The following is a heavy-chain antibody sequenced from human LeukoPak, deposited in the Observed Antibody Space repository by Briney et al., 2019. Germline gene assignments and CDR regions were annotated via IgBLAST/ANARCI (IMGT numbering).Heavy chain of an antibody. CDR3: ARDLVVVVPAAPDY. Sequence: ASVKVSCKASGYTFTSYGISWVRQAPGQGLEWMGWINPNSGGTNYAQKFQGRVTMTRDTSISTAYMELSRLRSDDTAVYYCARDLVVVVPAAPDYWGQGTLVTVSS. CDR1: GYTFTSYG. V-gene: IGHV1-2*02. J-gene: IGHJ4*02. D-gene: IGHD2-2*01. CDR2: INPNSGGT.